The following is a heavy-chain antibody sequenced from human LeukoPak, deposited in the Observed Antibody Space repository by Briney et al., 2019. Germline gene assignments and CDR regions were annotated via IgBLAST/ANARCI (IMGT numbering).Heavy chain of an antibody. V-gene: IGHV1-3*03. CDR3: ARTGTTWVYFDY. D-gene: IGHD1-1*01. J-gene: IGHJ4*02. Sequence: ASVKVSCKASGDTFYTYTMHWVRQAPGQRLEWMGWINAGNGNTKYSQEFQGRITITRDTSASTAYMELSSLRSEDMAVYYCARTGTTWVYFDYWGQGTLVTVSS. CDR1: GDTFYTYT. CDR2: INAGNGNT.